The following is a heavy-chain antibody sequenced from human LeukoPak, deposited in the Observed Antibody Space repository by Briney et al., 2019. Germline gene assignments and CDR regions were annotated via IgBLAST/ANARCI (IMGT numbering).Heavy chain of an antibody. V-gene: IGHV4-31*03. CDR1: GGSISSGGYY. J-gene: IGHJ6*02. Sequence: KPSETLSLTCTVSGGSISSGGYYWGWLRQHPGKGLEWIGYIYYRGSTYYNPSLKSRLAISVDTSKNQFSLNLSSVTAADTAVYFCARDRFYCSGGSCYPPYYGMDVWGQGTTVTVSS. CDR3: ARDRFYCSGGSCYPPYYGMDV. D-gene: IGHD2-15*01. CDR2: IYYRGST.